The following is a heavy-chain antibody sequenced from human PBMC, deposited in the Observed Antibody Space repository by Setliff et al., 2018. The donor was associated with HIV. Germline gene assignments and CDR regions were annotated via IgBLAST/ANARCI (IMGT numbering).Heavy chain of an antibody. V-gene: IGHV4-34*01. J-gene: IGHJ4*02. D-gene: IGHD3-22*01. CDR2: INHSGTT. CDR3: ARGHDSSGYFGIDY. Sequence: SETLSLTCAVYGGSFSGYYWRWIRQPPGKGLEWIGEINHSGTTNYNPSLKSRVTISVDTSKNQFSLKLSSVTAADTAVYYCARGHDSSGYFGIDYWGQGTLVTVSS. CDR1: GGSFSGYY.